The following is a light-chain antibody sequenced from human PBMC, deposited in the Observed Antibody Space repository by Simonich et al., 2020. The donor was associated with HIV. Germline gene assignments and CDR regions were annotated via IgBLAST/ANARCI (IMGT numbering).Light chain of an antibody. CDR2: WAS. CDR3: QQYYSTPRT. Sequence: DIVMTQSPDSLAVSLGERATINCKSSQSVLYSSNNNKHLAWYQQKPGQPPKLLIYWASTRESGVPDRFSGSGSGTDFTLTSSSLQAEDVAVYYCQQYYSTPRTFGQGTKVEIK. V-gene: IGKV4-1*01. CDR1: QSVLYSSNNNKH. J-gene: IGKJ1*01.